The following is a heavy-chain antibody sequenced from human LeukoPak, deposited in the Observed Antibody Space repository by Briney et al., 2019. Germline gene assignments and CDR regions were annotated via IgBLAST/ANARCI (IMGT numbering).Heavy chain of an antibody. D-gene: IGHD2-8*01. J-gene: IGHJ5*02. CDR1: GFTFSSYS. V-gene: IGHV3-21*04. CDR2: ISSSSSYI. CDR3: AKYATRLKDWFDP. Sequence: GGSLRLSCAASGFTFSSYSMNWVRQAPGKGLEWVSSISSSSSYIYYADSVKGRFTISRDNSKNTLYLQMNSLRAEDTAVYYCAKYATRLKDWFDPWGQGTLVTVSS.